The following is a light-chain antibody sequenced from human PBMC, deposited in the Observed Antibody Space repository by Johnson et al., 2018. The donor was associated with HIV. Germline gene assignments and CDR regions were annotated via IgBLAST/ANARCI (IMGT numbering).Light chain of an antibody. CDR3: GTWDSSLSAARV. CDR2: DNN. J-gene: IGLJ1*01. V-gene: IGLV1-51*01. Sequence: QSVLTQPPSVSAAPGQTVTISCSGSSSNVGSSFVSWYRQVPGTAPKLLIYDNNKRPSGIPGRFSGSKSGTSATLGITGLQTGDEADYYCGTWDSSLSAARVFGPGTKVTVL. CDR1: SSNVGSSF.